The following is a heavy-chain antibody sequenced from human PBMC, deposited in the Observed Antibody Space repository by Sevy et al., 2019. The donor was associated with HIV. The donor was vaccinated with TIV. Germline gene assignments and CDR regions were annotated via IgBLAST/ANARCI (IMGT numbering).Heavy chain of an antibody. D-gene: IGHD2-8*01. CDR2: IRSKANSYAT. J-gene: IGHJ5*02. V-gene: IGHV3-73*01. CDR1: GFTFSGSA. Sequence: GGYLRLSCAASGFTFSGSAMHWVRQASGKGLEWVGRIRSKANSYATAYAASVKGRFTISRDDSKNTAYLQMNSLKTEDTAVYYCTSVSADIVHPDKAYFDPWGQGTLVTVSS. CDR3: TSVSADIVHPDKAYFDP.